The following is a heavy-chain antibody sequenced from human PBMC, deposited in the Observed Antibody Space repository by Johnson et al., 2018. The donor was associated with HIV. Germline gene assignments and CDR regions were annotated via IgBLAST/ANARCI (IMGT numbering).Heavy chain of an antibody. CDR3: ASILVVAAQEADAFDI. J-gene: IGHJ3*02. CDR2: ISYDGSNK. V-gene: IGHV3-30-3*01. CDR1: GFAFSSYA. D-gene: IGHD2-15*01. Sequence: VLLLESGGGVVQPGRSLRLSCAASGFAFSSYAMHWVRQAPGKGLEWVAVISYDGSNKYYADSVKGRFTISRDNSKNTLYLQMNSLRAEDTAVYYCASILVVAAQEADAFDIWGQGTMVTVSS.